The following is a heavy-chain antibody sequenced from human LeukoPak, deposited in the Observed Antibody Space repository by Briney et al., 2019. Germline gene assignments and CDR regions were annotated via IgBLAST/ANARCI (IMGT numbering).Heavy chain of an antibody. CDR3: ARETYYDFWSGSVGGDY. V-gene: IGHV1-69*13. D-gene: IGHD3-3*01. J-gene: IGHJ4*02. CDR2: IIPIFGTA. CDR1: GGTFSSYA. Sequence: ASVEVSCKASGGTFSSYAISWVRQAPGQGLEWMGGIIPIFGTANYAQKFQGRVTITADESTSTAYMELSSLRSEDTAVYYCARETYYDFWSGSVGGDYWGQGTLVTVSS.